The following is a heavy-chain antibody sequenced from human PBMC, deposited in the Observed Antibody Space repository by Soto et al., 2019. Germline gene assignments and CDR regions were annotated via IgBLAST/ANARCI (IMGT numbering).Heavy chain of an antibody. CDR1: GASIISENW. CDR3: AKSWELRRVFAS. CDR2: IHHTGST. V-gene: IGHV4-4*02. Sequence: QVQLQESGPGLVKPSGTLSLTCAVSGASIISENWWTWVRQSPGKGLEWIGEIHHTGSTTYNPSLDSRVTMSVDKSMNHFSLILSSVTAADTALYYCAKSWELRRVFASWGQGTLVTVYS. J-gene: IGHJ4*02. D-gene: IGHD1-26*01.